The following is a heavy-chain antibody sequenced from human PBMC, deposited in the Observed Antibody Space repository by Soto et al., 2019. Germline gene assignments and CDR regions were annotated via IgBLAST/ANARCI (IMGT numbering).Heavy chain of an antibody. CDR3: ARDETGDSYYYCSGMDV. CDR1: GGTFNTYN. D-gene: IGHD7-27*01. CDR2: ILPIFGTT. V-gene: IGHV1-69*01. Sequence: QVQLVQSGAEVKKPGSSVKVSCKAAGGTFNTYNINWVRQAPGQGLEWMGGILPIFGTTNYAQRFQGRVTITAHDSTRTDYMELSGPRAEDTAVYYCARDETGDSYYYCSGMDVWGQRPRVT. J-gene: IGHJ6*02.